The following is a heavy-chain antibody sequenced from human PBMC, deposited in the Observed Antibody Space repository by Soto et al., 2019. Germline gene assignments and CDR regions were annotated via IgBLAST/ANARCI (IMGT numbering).Heavy chain of an antibody. CDR2: LDSGGSST. D-gene: IGHD3-10*01. CDR1: GFTFSSYW. CDR3: ARWFTYGNFDYFDY. J-gene: IGHJ4*02. V-gene: IGHV3-74*01. Sequence: GGSLRLSCAASGFTFSSYWMYWFRQAPGKGLVWVSRLDSGGSSTTYADSVKGRFTISRDNAKNTLYLQMNGLIAEDTALYYCARWFTYGNFDYFDYWGPGTQVTVSS.